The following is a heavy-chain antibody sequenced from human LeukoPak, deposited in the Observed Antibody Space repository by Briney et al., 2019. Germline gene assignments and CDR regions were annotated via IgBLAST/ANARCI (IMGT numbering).Heavy chain of an antibody. CDR3: ASRGYTYGHFDY. CDR2: IYYSGST. V-gene: IGHV4-30-4*01. CDR1: GGSISSGDYY. D-gene: IGHD5-18*01. J-gene: IGHJ4*02. Sequence: SQTLSLTCTVSGGSISSGDYYWSWIRQPPGKALEWIGYIYYSGSTYYNPSLKSRVTISIDTSKNQFSLKLSSVTAADTAMYYWASRGYTYGHFDYWGPGTLVTVSS.